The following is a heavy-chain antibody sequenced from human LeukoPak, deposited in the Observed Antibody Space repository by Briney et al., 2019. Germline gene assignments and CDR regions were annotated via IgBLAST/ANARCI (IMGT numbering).Heavy chain of an antibody. CDR3: ARQENGYYYDSSGYYYPTINWFDP. D-gene: IGHD3-22*01. J-gene: IGHJ5*02. Sequence: SETLSLTCAVYGGSFSGYYWSWIRQPPGKGLEWIGEINHSGSTNYNPSLKSRVTISVDTSKNQFSLKLSSVTAADTAVYYCARQENGYYYDSSGYYYPTINWFDPWGQGTLVTVSS. CDR2: INHSGST. CDR1: GGSFSGYY. V-gene: IGHV4-34*01.